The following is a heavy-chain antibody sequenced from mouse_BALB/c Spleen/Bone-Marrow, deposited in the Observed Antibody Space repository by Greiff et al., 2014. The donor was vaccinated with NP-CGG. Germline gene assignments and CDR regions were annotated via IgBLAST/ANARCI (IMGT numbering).Heavy chain of an antibody. J-gene: IGHJ4*01. D-gene: IGHD1-1*01. CDR2: VNPSNGGT. Sequence: QVQLQQPGAELVKPGASVKLSCKASGYTFTNYWMHWVKQRPGQGLEWIGEVNPSNGGTNYNEKFKSKATLTVDKSSSTAYMQLSSLTSEDAAVDYCASPHLRYYAMDYWGQGTSVTVSS. V-gene: IGHV1S81*02. CDR1: GYTFTNYW. CDR3: ASPHLRYYAMDY.